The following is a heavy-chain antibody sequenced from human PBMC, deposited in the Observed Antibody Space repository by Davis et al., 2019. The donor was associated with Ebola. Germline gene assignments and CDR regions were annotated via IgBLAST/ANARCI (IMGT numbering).Heavy chain of an antibody. CDR3: ARHGRWELWVGGAFDI. Sequence: PSETLSLTCAVYGGSFSGYYWSWIRQPPGKGLEWIGEINHSGSTYYNPSLKSRVTISVDTSKNQFSLKLSSVTAADTAVYYCARHGRWELWVGGAFDIWGQGTMVTVST. CDR2: INHSGST. D-gene: IGHD1-26*01. V-gene: IGHV4-34*01. J-gene: IGHJ3*02. CDR1: GGSFSGYY.